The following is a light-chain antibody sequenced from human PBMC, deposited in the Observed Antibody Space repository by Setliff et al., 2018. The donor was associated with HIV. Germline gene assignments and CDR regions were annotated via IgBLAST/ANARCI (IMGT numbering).Light chain of an antibody. CDR1: SSDVGAYNF. J-gene: IGLJ1*01. Sequence: QSVLTQPRSVPGSPGQSVTFSCTGSSSDVGAYNFVSWYQQHPGKAPKLIIYDVYKRPSGVPDRFSGSKSGDTVSLTISGLQSEDEADYYCCSYAGTYTYIFGTGTKVTVL. V-gene: IGLV2-11*01. CDR3: CSYAGTYTYI. CDR2: DVY.